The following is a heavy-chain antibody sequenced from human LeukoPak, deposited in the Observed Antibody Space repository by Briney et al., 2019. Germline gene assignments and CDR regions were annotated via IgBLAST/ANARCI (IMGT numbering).Heavy chain of an antibody. Sequence: GGSLRLSCAASGFTFSTYAMTWVRQAPGKGLEWVSAISGSGGSTYYADSVKGRFTISRDNSKTTLWLQMNSLRAEDTAVYYCARDVESMVGVGVWGQGTLVTVSS. J-gene: IGHJ4*02. V-gene: IGHV3-23*01. CDR1: GFTFSTYA. D-gene: IGHD3-10*01. CDR3: ARDVESMVGVGV. CDR2: ISGSGGST.